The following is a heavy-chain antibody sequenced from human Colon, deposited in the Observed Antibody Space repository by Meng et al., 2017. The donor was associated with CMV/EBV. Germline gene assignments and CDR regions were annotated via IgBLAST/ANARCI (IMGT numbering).Heavy chain of an antibody. CDR2: ISTYNGNT. CDR1: GYTFSSYG. D-gene: IGHD1-7*01. CDR3: AQGSGTTRHYGMDV. Sequence: ASVKVSCKASGYTFSSYGISWVRQAPGQGLEWMGWISTYNGNTNYAQKLQGRVTMTADTSTSTVYMELRSLRSDDTAVYYCAQGSGTTRHYGMDVWGQGTTVTVSS. J-gene: IGHJ6*02. V-gene: IGHV1-18*01.